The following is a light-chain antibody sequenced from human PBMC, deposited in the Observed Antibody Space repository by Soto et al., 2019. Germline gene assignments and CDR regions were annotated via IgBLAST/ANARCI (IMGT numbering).Light chain of an antibody. Sequence: EIVLTQSPGTLSLSPGERATLSCRASQSVSSSYLAWYQQKPGQAPRLLIYGASSRATGIPDRFSGSGSGTEFTLTITSLQPEDFAVYYCQQYSSSPAITFGQGTRLEI. CDR1: QSVSSSY. J-gene: IGKJ5*01. V-gene: IGKV3-20*01. CDR3: QQYSSSPAIT. CDR2: GAS.